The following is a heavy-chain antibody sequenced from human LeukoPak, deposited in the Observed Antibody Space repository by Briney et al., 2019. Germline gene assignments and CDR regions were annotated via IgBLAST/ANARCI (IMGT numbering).Heavy chain of an antibody. CDR1: GYTFTSYD. D-gene: IGHD1-1*01. Sequence: GASVKVSCKASGYTFTSYDINWVRQATGQGLEWMGWMDPNSGNTGYAQKFQGRVTMTRNTSISTAYMELSSLRSEDTAVYYWARGQAGTLDFDYWGQGTLVTVSS. CDR3: ARGQAGTLDFDY. CDR2: MDPNSGNT. V-gene: IGHV1-8*01. J-gene: IGHJ4*02.